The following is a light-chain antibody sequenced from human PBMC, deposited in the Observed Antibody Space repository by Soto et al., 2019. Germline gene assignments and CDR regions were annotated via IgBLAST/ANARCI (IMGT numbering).Light chain of an antibody. Sequence: DIQLTKSPSSLAASVGDRVTITCRASQSINSRLAWYQQKPGKAPKLLSFDASSWVSGVPSRFSGTRSGPEFTLPIGSLQPDDFATYLFHQYESFLYTFGQGTKLEIK. V-gene: IGKV1-5*01. CDR1: QSINSR. J-gene: IGKJ2*01. CDR3: HQYESFLYT. CDR2: DAS.